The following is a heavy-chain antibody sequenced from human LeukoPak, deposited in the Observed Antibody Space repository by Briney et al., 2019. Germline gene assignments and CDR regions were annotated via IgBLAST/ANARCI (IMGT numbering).Heavy chain of an antibody. V-gene: IGHV3-74*01. CDR1: GFTFSTYW. J-gene: IGHJ4*02. CDR3: ARRGGGYNPFDY. Sequence: PGGSLRLSCEASGFTFSTYWMHWVRQAPGKGLVWVSRINPDGSSTSYADSVKGRFTISRDNAKNTLYLQMNSLRAEDTAVYYCARRGGGYNPFDYWGQGTLVTVSS. D-gene: IGHD3-22*01. CDR2: INPDGSST.